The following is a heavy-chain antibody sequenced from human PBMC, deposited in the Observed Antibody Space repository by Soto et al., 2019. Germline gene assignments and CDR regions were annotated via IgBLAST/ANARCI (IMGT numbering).Heavy chain of an antibody. Sequence: QVQLVESGGGVVQPGRSLRLSCAASGFTFSSYAMHWVRQAPGKGLEWVAVISYDGSNKYYADSVKGRFTISKDNSKNTLYLQMNSLRAEDTAVYYCAREGDYGEWTARGYIDYWGQGTLVTVSS. CDR2: ISYDGSNK. CDR1: GFTFSSYA. J-gene: IGHJ4*02. V-gene: IGHV3-30-3*01. CDR3: AREGDYGEWTARGYIDY. D-gene: IGHD4-17*01.